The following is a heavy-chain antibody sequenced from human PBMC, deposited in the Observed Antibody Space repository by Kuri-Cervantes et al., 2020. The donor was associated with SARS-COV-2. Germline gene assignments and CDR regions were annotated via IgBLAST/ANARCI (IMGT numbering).Heavy chain of an antibody. V-gene: IGHV1-3*02. CDR1: GYTFTSYA. CDR3: ARDTWRSPAAITGSTDP. Sequence: ASVKVSCKASGYTFTSYAMHWVRQAPGQRLEWMGWSNAGNGNTKYSQEFQGRVTITRDTSASTAYMELSSLRSEDTAVYYCARDTWRSPAAITGSTDPWGQGTLVTVSS. CDR2: SNAGNGNT. J-gene: IGHJ5*02. D-gene: IGHD2-2*01.